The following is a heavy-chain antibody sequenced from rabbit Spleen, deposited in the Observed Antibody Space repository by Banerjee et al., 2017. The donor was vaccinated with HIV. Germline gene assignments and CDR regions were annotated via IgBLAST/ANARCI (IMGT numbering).Heavy chain of an antibody. CDR1: GIDFSSGYD. Sequence: QEQLTETGGGLVQPGGSLTLSCKASGIDFSSGYDMCWVRQAPGKGLEWIACIGAGSSGSTYSATWAKGRFTISKTSSTTVTLQMTSLTAADTATYFCARDLATVVGWNFNLWGPGTLVTVS. V-gene: IGHV1S45*01. J-gene: IGHJ4*01. CDR2: IGAGSSGST. D-gene: IGHD3-1*01. CDR3: ARDLATVVGWNFNL.